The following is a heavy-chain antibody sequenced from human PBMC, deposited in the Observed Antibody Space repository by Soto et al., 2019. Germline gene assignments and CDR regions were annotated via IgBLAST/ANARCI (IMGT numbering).Heavy chain of an antibody. V-gene: IGHV4-39*01. CDR1: GGSISSRTYN. D-gene: IGHD2-21*02. Sequence: QLQLQESGPGLVKPSETLSLTCTVSGGSISSRTYNWGWIRQPPGKGLEWIATIYYSGSTYYNPSLKSRVTISVDTSKNLFSLKLSSVTAADTAVYYCARHFCGGDCYSTSNWFDPWGQGTLVTVSS. CDR2: IYYSGST. CDR3: ARHFCGGDCYSTSNWFDP. J-gene: IGHJ5*02.